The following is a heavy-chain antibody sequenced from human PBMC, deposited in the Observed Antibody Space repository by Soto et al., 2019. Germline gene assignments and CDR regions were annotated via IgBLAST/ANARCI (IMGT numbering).Heavy chain of an antibody. CDR1: GGSISSYY. J-gene: IGHJ5*01. V-gene: IGHV4-59*01. D-gene: IGHD2-2*01. CDR3: ARDQVPAALLGWLDS. Sequence: SETLSLTCTVSGGSISSYYWSWIRQPPGKGLEWIGYIYYSGSTNYNPSLKSRVTISVDTSKSQFSLKLSSVTAADTAVYYCARDQVPAALLGWLDSSGQGTLVTSPQ. CDR2: IYYSGST.